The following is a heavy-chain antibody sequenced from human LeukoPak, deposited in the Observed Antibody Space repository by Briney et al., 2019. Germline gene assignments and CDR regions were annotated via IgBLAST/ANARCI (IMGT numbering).Heavy chain of an antibody. CDR1: GFTFTSSA. D-gene: IGHD2-15*01. CDR2: IVVGSGNT. Sequence: SVKVSCKASGFTFTSSAVQWVRQARGQRLEWIGWIVVGSGNTNYAQKFQERVTITRDMSTSTAYMELSSLRSEDTAVYYCAKDNVVVVAATPFYYGMDVWGQGTTVTVSS. CDR3: AKDNVVVVAATPFYYGMDV. V-gene: IGHV1-58*01. J-gene: IGHJ6*02.